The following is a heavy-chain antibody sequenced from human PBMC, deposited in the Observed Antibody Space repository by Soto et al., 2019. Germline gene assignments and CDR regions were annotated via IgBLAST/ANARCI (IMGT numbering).Heavy chain of an antibody. CDR2: IDPSDSYT. V-gene: IGHV5-10-1*01. CDR3: ARDRGSYYYYGMDV. J-gene: IGHJ6*02. CDR1: GYSFTSYW. D-gene: IGHD3-10*01. Sequence: GESLKISCKGSGYSFTSYWISGVRQMPGKGLEWMGRIDPSDSYTNYSPSFQGHVTISADKSISTAYLQWSSLKASDTAMYYCARDRGSYYYYGMDVWGQGTTVTVSS.